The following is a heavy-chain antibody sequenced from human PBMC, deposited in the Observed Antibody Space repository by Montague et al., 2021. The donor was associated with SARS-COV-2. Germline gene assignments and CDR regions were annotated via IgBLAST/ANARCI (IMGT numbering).Heavy chain of an antibody. D-gene: IGHD1-1*01. CDR2: TYYRSKWYN. V-gene: IGHV6-1*01. J-gene: IGHJ6*02. Sequence: CAISGDSVSSNSATWYWVRQSPSRGLEWLGWTYYRSKWYNDYAVSVRGRVTINPDTSKNQFSLQLNSVTPEDTAIYYCTSGREGNYNVMDVWGQGTTVTVSS. CDR1: GDSVSSNSAT. CDR3: TSGREGNYNVMDV.